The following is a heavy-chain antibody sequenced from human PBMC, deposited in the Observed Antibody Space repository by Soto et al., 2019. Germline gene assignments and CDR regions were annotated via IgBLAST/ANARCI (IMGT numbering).Heavy chain of an antibody. CDR2: IGGGNDI. CDR1: GFTFRDYA. Sequence: VQLLESGGGLVQPGGSLRLSCEASGFTFRDYAMSWVRQPPGEGPEWVSTIGGGNDIFYAESVKGRFTISRDDSRDTMYLQMDYLRVEDTAIYFCAKDSVSYNRIYDAFDIWGQGTVVTVSS. D-gene: IGHD3-3*02. V-gene: IGHV3-23*01. CDR3: AKDSVSYNRIYDAFDI. J-gene: IGHJ3*02.